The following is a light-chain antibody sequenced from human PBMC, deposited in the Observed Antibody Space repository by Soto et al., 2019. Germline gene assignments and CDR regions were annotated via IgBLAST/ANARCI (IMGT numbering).Light chain of an antibody. CDR2: AAS. V-gene: IGKV1-9*01. Sequence: DIQLTQSPSFLSASVGDRVTITCRASQGISSYLAWYQQKPGKAPKLLIYAASTLQSGVPSRFSGSGSGTEFTLTISSLQPEDFATYYCQQLNIYPLTFGQGTKVDIK. CDR3: QQLNIYPLT. CDR1: QGISSY. J-gene: IGKJ1*01.